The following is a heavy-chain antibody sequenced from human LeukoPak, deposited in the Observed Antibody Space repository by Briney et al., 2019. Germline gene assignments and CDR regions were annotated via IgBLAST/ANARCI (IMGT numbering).Heavy chain of an antibody. CDR1: GGSISSSSYY. CDR2: IYTSGST. CDR3: ARWNWNDGYRFN. D-gene: IGHD1-1*01. Sequence: SETLSLTCTVSGGSISSSSYYWSWIRQPAGRGLEWIGRIYTSGSTNYNPSLKSRVTISVDTSKNQFSLKLSSVTAADTAVYYCARWNWNDGYRFNWGQGTLVTVSS. J-gene: IGHJ4*02. V-gene: IGHV4-61*02.